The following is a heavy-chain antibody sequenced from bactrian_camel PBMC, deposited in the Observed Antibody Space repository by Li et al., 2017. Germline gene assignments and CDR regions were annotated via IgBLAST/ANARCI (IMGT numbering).Heavy chain of an antibody. CDR3: ATRYGMGAKRGGYNV. Sequence: VQLVESGGGSVQAGGSLRLSCTASGFAFRAASITWVRQAPGKGLERVSDIENYGPNTYYADSVKGRFTISRDIAKNTVYLQMNSLKSEDTALYYCATRYGMGAKRGGYNVWGQGTQVTVS. J-gene: IGHJ4*01. CDR1: GFAFRAAS. D-gene: IGHD3*01. CDR2: IENYGPNT. V-gene: IGHV3-2*01.